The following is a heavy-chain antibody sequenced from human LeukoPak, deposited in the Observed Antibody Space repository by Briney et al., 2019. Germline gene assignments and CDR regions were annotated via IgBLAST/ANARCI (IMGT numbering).Heavy chain of an antibody. CDR1: GGSFSGYY. J-gene: IGHJ4*02. V-gene: IGHV4-34*01. CDR3: ARGQGDFDQTTVTTVFFDY. CDR2: INHSGST. D-gene: IGHD4-17*01. Sequence: PSETLSLTCAVYGGSFSGYYWSWLRQPPGKGLEWMGEINHSGSTNYNPSLKSRVTISVDTSKNQFSLKLSSVTAADTAVYYCARGQGDFDQTTVTTVFFDYWGQGTLVTVSS.